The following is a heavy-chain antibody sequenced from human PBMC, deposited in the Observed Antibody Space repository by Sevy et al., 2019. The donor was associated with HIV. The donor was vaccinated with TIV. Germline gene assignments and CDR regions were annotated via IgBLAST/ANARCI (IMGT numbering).Heavy chain of an antibody. Sequence: GGSLRLSCAASGFTLSSYAMNWVRQAPGKGLEWVSSISGSGGSGDKTNYADSVKGRFTISRDDSKNSLYLQLNSLRAEDTAIYYCARKYDSSGYFDYWGQGTLVTVSS. J-gene: IGHJ4*02. CDR2: ISGSGGSGDKT. CDR3: ARKYDSSGYFDY. D-gene: IGHD3-22*01. V-gene: IGHV3-23*01. CDR1: GFTLSSYA.